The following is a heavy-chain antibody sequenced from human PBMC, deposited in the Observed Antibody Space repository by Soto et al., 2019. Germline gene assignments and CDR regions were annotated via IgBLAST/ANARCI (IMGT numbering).Heavy chain of an antibody. CDR2: ISGSGDIT. J-gene: IGHJ4*02. D-gene: IGHD1-1*01. V-gene: IGHV3-23*01. CDR3: AKCLINYLHGYAHFDL. CDR1: GFNFRRYA. Sequence: GGSLRMSCIGSGFNFRRYAISWVRQAPGKGLEWVAGISGSGDITYSADSVRGRIIISRDNTQNTLYLQMDSLRVEDMAVYYCAKCLINYLHGYAHFDLWGQGTRVTVSS.